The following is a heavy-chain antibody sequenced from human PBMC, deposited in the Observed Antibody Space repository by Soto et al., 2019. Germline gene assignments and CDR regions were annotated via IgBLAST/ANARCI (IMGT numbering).Heavy chain of an antibody. CDR2: IYCDDDK. V-gene: IGHV2-5*02. J-gene: IGHJ2*01. CDR1: GFSLSTIGVG. Sequence: QITLEESGPTLVKPTQTLTLTCTFSGFSLSTIGVGVGWIRQPPGKALEWLALIYCDDDKIYNSSLKSRLTFTKDTSKNKVVLTMTNMDPVDTATYHSAHSRITIFGVAFTNWYFDLWGRGTLVTVSS. CDR3: AHSRITIFGVAFTNWYFDL. D-gene: IGHD3-3*01.